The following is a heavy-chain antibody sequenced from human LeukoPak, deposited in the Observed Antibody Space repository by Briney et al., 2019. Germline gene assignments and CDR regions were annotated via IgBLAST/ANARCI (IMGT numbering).Heavy chain of an antibody. Sequence: GGSLRLSCAASGFTFSSYAMSWIRQAPGKGLEWVSAISGSGGSTYYADSVKGRFTISRDNSKNTLYLQMNSLRAEDTAVYYCAKDLSFNRRGLGYGGQGTLVTVSS. V-gene: IGHV3-23*01. D-gene: IGHD1-14*01. CDR3: AKDLSFNRRGLGY. J-gene: IGHJ4*02. CDR2: ISGSGGST. CDR1: GFTFSSYA.